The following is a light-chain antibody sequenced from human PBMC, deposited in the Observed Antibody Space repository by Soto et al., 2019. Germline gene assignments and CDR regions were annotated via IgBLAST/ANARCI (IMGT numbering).Light chain of an antibody. J-gene: IGLJ1*01. CDR1: SSNIGSNT. V-gene: IGLV1-44*01. Sequence: QTVVTHPTSASGTPGQRVTISCSGSSSNIGSNTVNWYQQLPGTAPKLLIYSNNQRPSGVPDRFSGSKSGTSASLAISGLQSEDEADYYCAAWDDSLNGPVFGTGTKLTVL. CDR2: SNN. CDR3: AAWDDSLNGPV.